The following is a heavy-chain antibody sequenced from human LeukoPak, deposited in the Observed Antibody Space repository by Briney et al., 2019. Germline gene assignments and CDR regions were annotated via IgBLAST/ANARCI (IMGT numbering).Heavy chain of an antibody. CDR3: ASLPAATYFDY. J-gene: IGHJ4*02. V-gene: IGHV4-38-2*02. CDR2: IYHSGST. Sequence: PSETLSLTCTVSGYSISSGYYWGWIRQPPGKGLEWIGSIYHSGSTYYNPSLKSRVTISVDTSKNQFSLKLSSVTDADTAVYYCASLPAATYFDYWGQGTLVTVSS. CDR1: GYSISSGYY. D-gene: IGHD2-2*01.